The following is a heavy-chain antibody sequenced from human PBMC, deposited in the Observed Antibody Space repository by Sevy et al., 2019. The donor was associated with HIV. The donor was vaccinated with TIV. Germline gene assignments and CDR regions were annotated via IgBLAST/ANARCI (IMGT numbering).Heavy chain of an antibody. CDR2: INPSGGCT. CDR1: GYTFTSYY. J-gene: IGHJ6*02. CDR3: ARDHTNYDFWSGYYWGGDYYGMDV. Sequence: ASVKVSCKASGYTFTSYYMHWVRQAPGQGLEWMGIINPSGGCTSYAQKFQGRVTMTRDTSTSTVYMELSSQRSEDTAVYYCARDHTNYDFWSGYYWGGDYYGMDVWGQGTTVTVSS. D-gene: IGHD3-3*01. V-gene: IGHV1-46*01.